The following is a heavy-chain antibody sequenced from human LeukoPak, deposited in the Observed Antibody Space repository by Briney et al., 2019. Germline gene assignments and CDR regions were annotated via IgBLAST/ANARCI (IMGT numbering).Heavy chain of an antibody. V-gene: IGHV4-39*07. CDR3: AREVAGTPFSDY. CDR1: VRSISSSSYY. J-gene: IGHJ4*02. Sequence: SETLSLTCTVSVRSISSSSYYWGWIRQPPGKGLEWIGSIYYSESTYDNPSLKGRVTISVDKSKNQFSLKLRSVTAADTAIYYCAREVAGTPFSDYWGQGTLVTVSS. CDR2: IYYSEST. D-gene: IGHD1-14*01.